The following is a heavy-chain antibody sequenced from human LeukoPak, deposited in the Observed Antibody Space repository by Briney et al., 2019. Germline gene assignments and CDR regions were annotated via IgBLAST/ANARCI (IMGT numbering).Heavy chain of an antibody. J-gene: IGHJ4*02. CDR2: INTNTGNP. Sequence: GASVKVSCKASGYTFTSYAMSWVRQAPGQGLEWMGWINTNTGNPTYAQGFTGRFVFSLDTSVSTAYLQISSLKAEHTAVYYCAREWRGSGYRIPDYGGQGTLVTVSS. V-gene: IGHV7-4-1*02. D-gene: IGHD6-25*01. CDR1: GYTFTSYA. CDR3: AREWRGSGYRIPDY.